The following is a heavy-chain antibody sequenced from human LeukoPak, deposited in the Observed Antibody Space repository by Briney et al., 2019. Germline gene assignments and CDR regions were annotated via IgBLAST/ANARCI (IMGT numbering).Heavy chain of an antibody. J-gene: IGHJ4*02. CDR2: ISAYNGNT. D-gene: IGHD2-21*02. V-gene: IGHV1-18*04. CDR1: GYTFTSYG. Sequence: APVKVSCKASGYTFTSYGISWVRQAPGQGLEWMGWISAYNGNTNYAQKLQGRATMTTDTSTSTAYMELRSLRSDDTAVYYCARDYLAYCGGDCYSGYDYWGQGTLVTVSS. CDR3: ARDYLAYCGGDCYSGYDY.